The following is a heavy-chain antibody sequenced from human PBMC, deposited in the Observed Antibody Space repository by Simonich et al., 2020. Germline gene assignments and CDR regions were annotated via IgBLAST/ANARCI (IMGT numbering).Heavy chain of an antibody. V-gene: IGHV2-5*01. CDR2: IYWNDDK. D-gene: IGHD6-25*01. CDR3: APRRAAHPFDP. CDR1: GFSLSTSGVG. J-gene: IGHJ5*02. Sequence: QITLKESGPTLVKPTQTLTLTCTFSGFSLSTSGVGVGWIRQPPGKALEWLAIIYWNDDKPSSPPLKSRLTFTKDTSNNQVVLTMTNMDPVDTATYYCAPRRAAHPFDPWGQGTLVTVSS.